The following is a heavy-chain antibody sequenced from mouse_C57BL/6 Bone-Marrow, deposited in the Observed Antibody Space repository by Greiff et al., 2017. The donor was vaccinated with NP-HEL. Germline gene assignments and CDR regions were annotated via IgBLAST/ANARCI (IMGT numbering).Heavy chain of an antibody. D-gene: IGHD1-1*01. J-gene: IGHJ1*03. Sequence: QVQLKESGAELARPGASVKLSCKASGYTFTSYGISWVKQRTGQGLEWIGEIYPRSGNTYYNEKFKGKATLTADKSSSTAYMELRSLTSEDSAVYFCAREKVTTVVPYWYFDVWGTGTTVTVSS. CDR1: GYTFTSYG. V-gene: IGHV1-81*01. CDR3: AREKVTTVVPYWYFDV. CDR2: IYPRSGNT.